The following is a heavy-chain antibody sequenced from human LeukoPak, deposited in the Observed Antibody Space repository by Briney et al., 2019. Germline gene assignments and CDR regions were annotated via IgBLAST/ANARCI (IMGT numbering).Heavy chain of an antibody. J-gene: IGHJ6*03. D-gene: IGHD1-7*01. V-gene: IGHV1-69*13. CDR1: GGTFSSYA. CDR2: IIPIFGTA. Sequence: SVKVSCKASGGTFSSYAISWVRQAPGQGLEWMGGIIPIFGTANYAQKFQGRVTITADESTSTAYMELSSLRSEDTAVYYCARSAYPPYITGTSGSYYYMDVWGKGTTVTVSS. CDR3: ARSAYPPYITGTSGSYYYMDV.